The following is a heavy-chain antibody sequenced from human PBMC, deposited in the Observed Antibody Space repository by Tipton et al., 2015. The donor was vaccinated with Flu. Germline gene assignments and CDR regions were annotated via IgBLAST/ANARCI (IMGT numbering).Heavy chain of an antibody. D-gene: IGHD1-26*01. CDR1: GGSISSSSYY. V-gene: IGHV4-39*07. CDR3: ARVVGARPRLQSRFSWFDP. J-gene: IGHJ5*02. Sequence: TLSLTCTVSGGSISSSSYYWGWIRQPPGKGLEWIGEINHSGSTNYNPSLKSRVTISVDTSKNQFSLKLSSVTAADTTVYYCARVVGARPRLQSRFSWFDPWGQGTLVTVSS. CDR2: INHSGST.